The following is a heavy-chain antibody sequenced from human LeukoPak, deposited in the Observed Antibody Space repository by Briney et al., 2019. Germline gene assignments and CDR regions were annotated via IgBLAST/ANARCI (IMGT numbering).Heavy chain of an antibody. CDR3: ARGAYNLSPYYMAV. CDR2: INSDGSTT. CDR1: GFTVSSNY. Sequence: QSGGSLRLSCAASGFTVSSNYMSWVRQAPGKGLVWVSRINSDGSTTSYADSVKGRFTISRDNAKNTLYLQMNSLRAEDTAVYYCARGAYNLSPYYMAVWGKGTTVTVSS. D-gene: IGHD5-24*01. V-gene: IGHV3-74*01. J-gene: IGHJ6*03.